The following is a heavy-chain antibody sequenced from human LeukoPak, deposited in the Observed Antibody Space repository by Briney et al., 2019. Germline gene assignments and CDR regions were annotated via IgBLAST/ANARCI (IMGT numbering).Heavy chain of an antibody. V-gene: IGHV3-48*04. Sequence: GGSLRLSCAASGFTFSSYSMNWVRQAPGKGLEWVSYIGSSISTIYYADSVKGRFTISRDNAKNSLYLQMNSLRAEDTAVYYCARVQLYCSSTSCYPNFDYWGQGTLVTVSS. CDR2: IGSSISTI. J-gene: IGHJ4*02. D-gene: IGHD2-2*01. CDR3: ARVQLYCSSTSCYPNFDY. CDR1: GFTFSSYS.